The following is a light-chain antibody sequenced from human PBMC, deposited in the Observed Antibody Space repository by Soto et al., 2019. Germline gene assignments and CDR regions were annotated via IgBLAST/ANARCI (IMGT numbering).Light chain of an antibody. Sequence: QSVLTQPASVSGSPGQSITISCSGSSSDVGNGYDSVSWYQQHPGKAPKLIIYEVTNRPSGVSSRFSGSKSGNTASLAISGLQVEDEAEYFCFSFTTTSTHVFGTGTKVTVL. CDR3: FSFTTTSTHV. CDR2: EVT. V-gene: IGLV2-14*01. CDR1: SSDVGNGYDS. J-gene: IGLJ1*01.